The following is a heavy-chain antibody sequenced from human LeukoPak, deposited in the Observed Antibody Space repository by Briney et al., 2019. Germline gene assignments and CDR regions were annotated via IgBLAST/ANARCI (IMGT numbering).Heavy chain of an antibody. CDR3: AKDHYASGNSYADY. CDR2: ITWNSGNI. CDR1: GFTFSDYW. D-gene: IGHD3-10*01. Sequence: GGSLRLSCSASGFTFSDYWMHWVRQVPGKGLAWLSGITWNSGNIGYADSVKGRFTISRDNAKNSLYLQMNSLRAEDTALYYCAKDHYASGNSYADYRGQGTLVTVSS. V-gene: IGHV3-9*01. J-gene: IGHJ4*02.